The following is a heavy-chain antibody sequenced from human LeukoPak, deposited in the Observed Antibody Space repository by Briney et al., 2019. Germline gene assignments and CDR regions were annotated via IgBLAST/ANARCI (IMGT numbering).Heavy chain of an antibody. CDR1: GGSISSSSYY. D-gene: IGHD2-2*01. CDR2: LYYSGGT. J-gene: IGHJ5*02. Sequence: SETLSLTCTVSGGSISSSSYYWGWIRQPPGKGLEWIGSLYYSGGTYYNPSLKSRVTISVDTSKNQFSLKLSSVTAADTAVYYCARSGYCSSTSCQIAGWFDPWGQGTLVTVSS. CDR3: ARSGYCSSTSCQIAGWFDP. V-gene: IGHV4-39*07.